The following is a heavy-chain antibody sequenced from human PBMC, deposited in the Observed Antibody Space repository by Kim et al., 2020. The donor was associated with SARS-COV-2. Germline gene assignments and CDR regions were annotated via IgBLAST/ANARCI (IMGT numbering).Heavy chain of an antibody. J-gene: IGHJ4*02. CDR3: AIQPEQWLVPFDY. Sequence: ADSVKGRFTISRDNSKNTLYLQMNSLRAEDTAVYYCAIQPEQWLVPFDYWGQGTLVTVSS. V-gene: IGHV3-23*01. D-gene: IGHD6-19*01.